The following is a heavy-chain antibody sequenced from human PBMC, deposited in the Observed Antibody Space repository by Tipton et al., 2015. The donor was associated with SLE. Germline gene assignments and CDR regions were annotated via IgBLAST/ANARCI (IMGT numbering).Heavy chain of an antibody. CDR3: ARATRTSTVTTRGTYYFDY. CDR2: ISAYNGNT. CDR1: GYTFTSYG. J-gene: IGHJ4*02. V-gene: IGHV1-18*01. Sequence: QLVQSGAEVKKPGASVKVSCKASGYTFTSYGISWVRQAPGQGLERMGWISAYNGNTNYAQKLQGRVTMTTDTSTSTAYMELRSLRSDDTAVYYCARATRTSTVTTRGTYYFDYWGQGTLVTVSS. D-gene: IGHD4-17*01.